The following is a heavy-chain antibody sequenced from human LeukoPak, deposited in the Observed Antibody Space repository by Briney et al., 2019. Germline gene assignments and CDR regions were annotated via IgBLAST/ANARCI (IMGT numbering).Heavy chain of an antibody. D-gene: IGHD5-18*01. V-gene: IGHV3-11*04. Sequence: GGSLRLSCAASGFTFSDYYMSWIRQAPGKGLEFVLYLCSSGCPIYYAVSVKGRFPISRDNAKNSLYLQMNSLRAEDTAVYYCARDSIQLWLVDYWGQGTLVTVSS. CDR3: ARDSIQLWLVDY. CDR1: GFTFSDYY. CDR2: LCSSGCPI. J-gene: IGHJ4*02.